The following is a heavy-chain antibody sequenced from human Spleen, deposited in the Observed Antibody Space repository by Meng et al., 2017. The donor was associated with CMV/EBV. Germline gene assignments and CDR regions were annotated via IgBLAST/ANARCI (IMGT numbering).Heavy chain of an antibody. D-gene: IGHD2-21*02. CDR3: AKDRDCGGDCS. CDR2: IWNDGSHQ. CDR1: GFTVSCNY. Sequence: GESLKISCAASGFTVSCNYMNWVRQAPGKGLEWVAFIWNDGSHQYYADSVKGRFTVSRDNSKNTANLQMNSLRDDDTAVYHCAKDRDCGGDCSWGQGTLVTVSS. V-gene: IGHV3-30*02. J-gene: IGHJ4*02.